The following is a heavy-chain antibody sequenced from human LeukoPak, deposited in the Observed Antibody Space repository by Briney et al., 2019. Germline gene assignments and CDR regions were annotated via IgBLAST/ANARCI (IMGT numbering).Heavy chain of an antibody. V-gene: IGHV3-48*01. CDR2: ISSSGADI. D-gene: IGHD3-10*01. J-gene: IGHJ4*02. CDR1: GFTFSTYN. Sequence: GGSLRLSCAASGFTFSTYNINWVRQAPGKGLEWLLYISSSGADIYYADSLRGRFTISRDNANNSLYLQMNSLRAEDTAVYYCAREVSVVRGVNWGQGTLVTVSS. CDR3: AREVSVVRGVN.